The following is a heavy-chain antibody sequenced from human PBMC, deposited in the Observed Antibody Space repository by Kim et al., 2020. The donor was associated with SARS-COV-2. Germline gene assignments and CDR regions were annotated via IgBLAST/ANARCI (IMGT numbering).Heavy chain of an antibody. D-gene: IGHD6-13*01. CDR2: IKQDGSEK. Sequence: GGSLRLSCAASGFTFSSYWMSWVRQAPGKGLEWVANIKQDGSEKYYVDSVKGRFTISRDNAKNSLYLQMNSLRAEDTAVYYCARDLGIAAAAFDYWGQGTLVTVSS. CDR3: ARDLGIAAAAFDY. CDR1: GFTFSSYW. V-gene: IGHV3-7*01. J-gene: IGHJ4*02.